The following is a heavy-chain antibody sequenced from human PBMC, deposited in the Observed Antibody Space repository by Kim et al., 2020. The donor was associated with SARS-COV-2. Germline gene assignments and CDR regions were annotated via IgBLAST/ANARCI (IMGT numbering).Heavy chain of an antibody. CDR1: GFTFGDYA. CDR2: IRSKAYGGTT. D-gene: IGHD3-10*01. J-gene: IGHJ5*02. CDR3: TNRPWRVRGVPYNWFDP. V-gene: IGHV3-49*03. Sequence: GGSLRLSCTASGFTFGDYAMSWFRQAPGKGLEWVGFIRSKAYGGTTEYAASVKGRFTISRDDSKSIAYLQMNSLKTEDTAVYYCTNRPWRVRGVPYNWFDPWGQGTLVTVSS.